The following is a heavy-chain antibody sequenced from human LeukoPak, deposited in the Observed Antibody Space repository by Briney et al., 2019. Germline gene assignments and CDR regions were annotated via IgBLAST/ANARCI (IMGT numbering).Heavy chain of an antibody. J-gene: IGHJ4*02. V-gene: IGHV4-39*01. Sequence: SETLSLTCSVSGGSISSSSSYWGWIRQPPGKGLEWIGSIYYSGSTYYNPSLTSRVTISVDTSKNQFSLKLTSVTAADTAVYYSARGPAATEFCFDSWGQGTLVTVSS. D-gene: IGHD2-15*01. CDR1: GGSISSSSSY. CDR2: IYYSGST. CDR3: ARGPAATEFCFDS.